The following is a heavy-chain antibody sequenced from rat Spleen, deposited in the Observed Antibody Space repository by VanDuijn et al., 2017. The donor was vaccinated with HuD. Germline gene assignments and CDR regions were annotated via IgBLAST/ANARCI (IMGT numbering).Heavy chain of an antibody. V-gene: IGHV5-31*01. CDR1: GFTFNNYW. D-gene: IGHD1-6*01. CDR3: ARQMYTTDYYYGGFDY. J-gene: IGHJ2*01. Sequence: EVQLVESGGGLVQPGRSLKLSCVASGFTFNNYWMTWIRQAPGKGLEWVASITHSGGSTYYRDSVKGRFTISRDNAKTTLYLQIDSLRSEDTATYYCARQMYTTDYYYGGFDYWGQGVMVTVSS. CDR2: ITHSGGST.